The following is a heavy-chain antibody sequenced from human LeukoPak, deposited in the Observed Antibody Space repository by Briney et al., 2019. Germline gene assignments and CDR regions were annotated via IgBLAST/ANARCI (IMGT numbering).Heavy chain of an antibody. CDR3: ASSLLWFGELQSDY. V-gene: IGHV3-48*03. Sequence: GGSLRLSCAASGFTFSSYEMNWVRQAPGKGLEWVSYISSSGSTIYYADSVKGRFTISRDNAKNSLYLQMNSLRAEDTAVYYCASSLLWFGELQSDYWGQGTLVTVSS. D-gene: IGHD3-10*01. CDR2: ISSSGSTI. CDR1: GFTFSSYE. J-gene: IGHJ4*02.